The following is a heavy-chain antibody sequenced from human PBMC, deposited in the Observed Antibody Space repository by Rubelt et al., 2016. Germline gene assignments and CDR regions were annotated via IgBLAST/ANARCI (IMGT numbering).Heavy chain of an antibody. Sequence: QVQLQQWGAGLLKPSETLSLTCAVYGGSFSGYYWSWIRPPPGKGLEWIGEINHSGSTNYNPSLKSRVTISVDTSKNQFSLKLSTVTAADTAVYYCARDKSAYGDFYFDYWGQGTLVTVSS. D-gene: IGHD4-17*01. CDR1: GGSFSGYY. J-gene: IGHJ4*02. CDR3: ARDKSAYGDFYFDY. V-gene: IGHV4-34*01. CDR2: INHSGST.